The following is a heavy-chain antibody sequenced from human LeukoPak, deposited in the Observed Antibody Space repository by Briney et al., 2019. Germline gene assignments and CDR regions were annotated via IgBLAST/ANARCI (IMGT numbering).Heavy chain of an antibody. CDR3: AKGMGIDYYDSSGFTGYFDY. V-gene: IGHV3-23*01. CDR2: ISGSGGST. J-gene: IGHJ4*02. Sequence: PGGSLRLSCAASGFTFSSYVMSWVHQAPGKGLEWVSAISGSGGSTYYADSVKGRFTISRDNSKNTLYLQMNSLRAEDTAVYYCAKGMGIDYYDSSGFTGYFDYWGQGTLVTVSS. CDR1: GFTFSSYV. D-gene: IGHD3-22*01.